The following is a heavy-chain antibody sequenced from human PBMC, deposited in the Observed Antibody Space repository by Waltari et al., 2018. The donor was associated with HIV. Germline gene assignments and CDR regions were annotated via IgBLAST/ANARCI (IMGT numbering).Heavy chain of an antibody. D-gene: IGHD2-15*01. CDR1: VYSFTASY. Sequence: QVQLVQSGAELKKPGASVEFSCRASVYSFTASYFHWLRQAPGQGLRWMGRSNPISGTTNIPLTFQGRITMTRDTSSGAVFMELRGLKFNDTALYYCARGESVSVSKIPPGYRFDFWGQGTLITVSS. CDR2: SNPISGTT. V-gene: IGHV1-2*06. J-gene: IGHJ4*02. CDR3: ARGESVSVSKIPPGYRFDF.